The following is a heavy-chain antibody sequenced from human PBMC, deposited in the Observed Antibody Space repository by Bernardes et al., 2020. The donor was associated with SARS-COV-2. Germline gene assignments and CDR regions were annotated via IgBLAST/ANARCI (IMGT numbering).Heavy chain of an antibody. CDR1: GYRFTSYA. CDR3: ARAVDNFYYYSDLDV. J-gene: IGHJ6*02. D-gene: IGHD3-9*01. Sequence: ASVKVSCKTSGYRFTSYAINWVRQAPGQGLQWMGWIKPYNGDTDYARDVQGRLTMTTDTSTNTAYMELRNLRSDDTAVYYCARAVDNFYYYSDLDVWGPGTTVVVSS. V-gene: IGHV1-18*01. CDR2: IKPYNGDT.